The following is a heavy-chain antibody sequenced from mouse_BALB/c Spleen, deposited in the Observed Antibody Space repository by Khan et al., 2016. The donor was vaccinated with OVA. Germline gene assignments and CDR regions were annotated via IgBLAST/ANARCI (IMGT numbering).Heavy chain of an antibody. CDR1: GFYIKDTY. Sequence: VQLKESGAELVKPAHSVTLSCTVSGFYIKDTYMHWVKQRPEQGLEWIGRIDPANGNTKYDPKFKGKDTITANTSSNTAYQQLSSLTAEDTAVYYGARMNAWGQGTTLTVSS. CDR3: ARMNA. J-gene: IGHJ2*01. CDR2: IDPANGNT. V-gene: IGHV14-3*02.